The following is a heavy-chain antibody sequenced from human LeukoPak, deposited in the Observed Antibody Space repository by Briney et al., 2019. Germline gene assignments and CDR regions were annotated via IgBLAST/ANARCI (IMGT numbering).Heavy chain of an antibody. CDR2: INHSGST. Sequence: SETLSLTCAVYGGSFSGYYWSWIRQPPGKGLEWIGEINHSGSTNYNPSLKSRVTISVDTSKNQLSLKLSSVTAAETAVYYCARFDNYDFWSGYWPRYFDYWGQGTLVTVSS. CDR3: ARFDNYDFWSGYWPRYFDY. D-gene: IGHD3-3*01. CDR1: GGSFSGYY. J-gene: IGHJ4*02. V-gene: IGHV4-34*01.